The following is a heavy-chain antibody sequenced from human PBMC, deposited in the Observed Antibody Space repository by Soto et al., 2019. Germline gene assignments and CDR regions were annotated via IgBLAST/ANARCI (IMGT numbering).Heavy chain of an antibody. Sequence: VQLVESGGGVVLPGRSLRLSCEASGFTFRSYSMHWVRQAPGKGLEWVAVISFDGSETFYRDSVRGRFTVSRDNPKNTLYLQMDRVPAEDTAIYYCATPRGATGNRFDYWGQGT. CDR3: ATPRGATGNRFDY. J-gene: IGHJ4*02. D-gene: IGHD1-26*01. V-gene: IGHV3-30*03. CDR2: ISFDGSET. CDR1: GFTFRSYS.